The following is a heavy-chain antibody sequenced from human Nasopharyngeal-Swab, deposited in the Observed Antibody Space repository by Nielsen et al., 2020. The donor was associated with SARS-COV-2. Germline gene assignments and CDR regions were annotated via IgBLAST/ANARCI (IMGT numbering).Heavy chain of an antibody. J-gene: IGHJ6*02. CDR2: INPSGGST. V-gene: IGHV1-46*01. D-gene: IGHD3-22*01. Sequence: WVRQAPGQGIEWMGIINPSGGSTSYAQKFQGRVTMTRDTSTSTVYMELSSLRSEDTAVYYCAREDYYDSSGYPPYYYYGMDVWGQGTTVTVSS. CDR3: AREDYYDSSGYPPYYYYGMDV.